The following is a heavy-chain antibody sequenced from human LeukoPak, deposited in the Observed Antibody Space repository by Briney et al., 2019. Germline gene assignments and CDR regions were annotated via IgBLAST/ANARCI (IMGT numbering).Heavy chain of an antibody. CDR3: ARDQGFGVATIGWFDP. V-gene: IGHV4-59*01. J-gene: IGHJ5*02. CDR1: GGSISSYY. D-gene: IGHD5-12*01. Sequence: PSETLSLTCTVSGGSISSYYWSWIRQPPGKGLEWIGYIYYSGSTNYNPSLKSRVTISVDTSKNQFSLKLSSVTAADTAVYYCARDQGFGVATIGWFDPWGQGTLVTVSS. CDR2: IYYSGST.